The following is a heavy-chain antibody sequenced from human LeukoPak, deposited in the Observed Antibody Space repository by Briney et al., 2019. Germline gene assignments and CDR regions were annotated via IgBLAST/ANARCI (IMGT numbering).Heavy chain of an antibody. CDR3: ARERDGSGTQRGLDY. Sequence: SETLSLTCTVSGGSISSYYWSWIRQPPGKGLEWIGYIYYSGSTNYSPSLKSRVTISVDTSKNQFSLKLSSVTAADTAVYYCARERDGSGTQRGLDYWGQGTLVTVSS. V-gene: IGHV4-59*12. CDR2: IYYSGST. D-gene: IGHD3-10*01. CDR1: GGSISSYY. J-gene: IGHJ4*02.